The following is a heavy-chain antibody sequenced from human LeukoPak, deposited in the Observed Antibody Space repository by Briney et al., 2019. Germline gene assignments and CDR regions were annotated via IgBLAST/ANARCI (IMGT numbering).Heavy chain of an antibody. Sequence: SETLSLTCTVSGGSISSYYWSWIRQPPGRGLEWIGYIYYSGSTNYNPSLKSRVTISVDTSKNQFSLKLSSVTAADTAVYYCARAGIEDYYYYGMDVWGQGTTVTVSS. CDR3: ARAGIEDYYYYGMDV. V-gene: IGHV4-59*12. CDR1: GGSISSYY. J-gene: IGHJ6*02. CDR2: IYYSGST.